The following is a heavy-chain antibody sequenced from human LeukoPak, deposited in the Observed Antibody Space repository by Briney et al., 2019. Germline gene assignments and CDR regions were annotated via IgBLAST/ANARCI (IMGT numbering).Heavy chain of an antibody. CDR1: GGSISSSSYY. V-gene: IGHV4-39*01. CDR3: ARSLGATTFPYFDY. J-gene: IGHJ4*02. D-gene: IGHD1-26*01. Sequence: SETLSLTCTVSGGSISSSSYYWGWIRQPPGKGLEWIGSIYYSGSTYYNPPLKSRVTISVDTSKNQFSLKLSSVTAADTAVYYCARSLGATTFPYFDYWGQGTLVTVSS. CDR2: IYYSGST.